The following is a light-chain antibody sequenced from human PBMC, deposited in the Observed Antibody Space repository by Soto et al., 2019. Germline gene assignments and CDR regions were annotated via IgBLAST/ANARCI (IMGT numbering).Light chain of an antibody. J-gene: IGLJ1*01. CDR1: SNDVGSYNL. CDR3: CSYAGSSTPFV. V-gene: IGLV2-23*02. CDR2: EVS. Sequence: TPPGTVSGSLWLLSTKFRNGNSNDVGSYNLVSWYQQHPGKAPKLMIYEVSKRPSGVSNRFSGSKSGNTASLTISGLQAEDEADYYCCSYAGSSTPFVFGTGTKVTVL.